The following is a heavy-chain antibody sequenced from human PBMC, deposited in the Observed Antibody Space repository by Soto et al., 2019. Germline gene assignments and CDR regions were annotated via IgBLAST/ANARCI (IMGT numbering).Heavy chain of an antibody. J-gene: IGHJ5*02. Sequence: GGSLRLPCAASAFTVSSNYMSWVRQAPGKGLEWVSVTSRCSSTYYADSVKGRFTISRDNSKNTQYLQMNSLTAEDTAVEYCAGGYLECLGLDPWGQGRLVTVAS. V-gene: IGHV3-53*01. D-gene: IGHD3-3*01. CDR3: AGGYLECLGLDP. CDR2: TSRCSST. CDR1: AFTVSSNY.